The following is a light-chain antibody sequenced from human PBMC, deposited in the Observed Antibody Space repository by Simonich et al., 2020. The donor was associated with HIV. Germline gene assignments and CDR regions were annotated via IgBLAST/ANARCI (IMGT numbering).Light chain of an antibody. CDR3: QQANTFPRT. CDR2: GAY. CDR1: QGISNY. Sequence: DIQMTQSPSSLSASVGDRVTITCRVSQGISNYLAWVQQKPGKVPKLLIYGAYSLQGGVPSRFSGSGSGTDFTLTISSLQPEDFATYYCQQANTFPRTFGQGTKVEIK. J-gene: IGKJ1*01. V-gene: IGKV1-12*01.